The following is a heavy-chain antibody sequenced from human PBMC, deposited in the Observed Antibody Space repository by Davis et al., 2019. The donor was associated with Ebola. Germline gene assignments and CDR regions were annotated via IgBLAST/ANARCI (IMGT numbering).Heavy chain of an antibody. CDR2: INEDGTEL. Sequence: GESLKISCAVSGFSFSNYAMSWVRQAPGKGLEWVANINEDGTELYYVDSVKGRFTISRENAKSSLFLQMNSLRAEDSAVYYCARDRDYSRRFDFWGQGTRVTVSS. D-gene: IGHD4-11*01. CDR1: GFSFSNYA. V-gene: IGHV3-7*03. CDR3: ARDRDYSRRFDF. J-gene: IGHJ4*02.